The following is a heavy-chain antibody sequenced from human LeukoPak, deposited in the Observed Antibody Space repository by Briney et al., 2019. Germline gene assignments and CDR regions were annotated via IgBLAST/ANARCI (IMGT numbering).Heavy chain of an antibody. D-gene: IGHD6-13*01. Sequence: PGGSLRLSCAASGFTFSSYAMSWVRQAPGKGLEWVSVIYSGGSTYYADSVKGRFTISRDNSKNTLYLQMNSLRAEDTAVYYCARTTQQLALDYWGQGTLVTVSS. CDR3: ARTTQQLALDY. CDR2: IYSGGST. J-gene: IGHJ4*02. CDR1: GFTFSSYA. V-gene: IGHV3-53*01.